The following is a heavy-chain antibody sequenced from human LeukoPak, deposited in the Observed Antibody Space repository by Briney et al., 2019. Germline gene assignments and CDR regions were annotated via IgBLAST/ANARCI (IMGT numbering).Heavy chain of an antibody. V-gene: IGHV1-2*02. D-gene: IGHD3-9*01. CDR3: ARGALYYDILTGSTPRGYFDY. CDR1: GYTFTGYF. J-gene: IGHJ4*02. Sequence: ASVKVSCKASGYTFTGYFMHWVRQAPGQGLEWMGWINPNSGGTNYAQKFQGRVTMTRDTSINTAYMELSRLRSDDPAVYYCARGALYYDILTGSTPRGYFDYWGQGTLVTVSS. CDR2: INPNSGGT.